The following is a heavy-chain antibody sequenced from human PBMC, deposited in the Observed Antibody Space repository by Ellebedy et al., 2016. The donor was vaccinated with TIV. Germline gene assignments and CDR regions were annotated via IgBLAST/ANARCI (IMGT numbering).Heavy chain of an antibody. CDR1: GFTFNNYA. V-gene: IGHV3-23*01. J-gene: IGHJ4*02. Sequence: GGSLRLXXAASGFTFNNYAMNWVRQAPGKGLEWVSGIAGSGDTTYYADSVKGRFTISRDNSKNTLYLQMNGLRADDTAVYYCAKDRTYYYDSSGYYYGGRADYYFDYWGQGTLVTVSS. CDR3: AKDRTYYYDSSGYYYGGRADYYFDY. D-gene: IGHD3-22*01. CDR2: IAGSGDTT.